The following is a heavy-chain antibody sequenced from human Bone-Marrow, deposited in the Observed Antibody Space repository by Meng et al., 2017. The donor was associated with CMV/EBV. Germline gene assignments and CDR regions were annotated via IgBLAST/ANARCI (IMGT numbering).Heavy chain of an antibody. CDR2: INHSGST. Sequence: ESLKISCSVSGGSTDTEIYYWGWIRQPPGKGLEWIGEINHSGSTNYNPSLKSRVTISVDTSKNQFSLKLSSVTAADTAVYYCARARLRKYQLLNEYFQHWGQGTLVTVS. J-gene: IGHJ1*01. D-gene: IGHD2-2*01. CDR3: ARARLRKYQLLNEYFQH. V-gene: IGHV4-39*07. CDR1: GGSTDTEIYY.